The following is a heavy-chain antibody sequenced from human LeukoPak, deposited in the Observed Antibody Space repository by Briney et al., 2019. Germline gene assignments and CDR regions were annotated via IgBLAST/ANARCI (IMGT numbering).Heavy chain of an antibody. CDR2: IYPKSGGT. CDR3: VRDGYSGGAFDI. V-gene: IGHV1-2*02. J-gene: IGHJ3*02. CDR1: GYTFTGHY. Sequence: VKVSCKASGYTFTGHYMHWVRQAPGQGLEWMGWIYPKSGGTNYAQKFQTRVTMTRDTSSTTAFMELNILKSDDTAVYYCVRDGYSGGAFDIWGQGTMVTVSS. D-gene: IGHD5-12*01.